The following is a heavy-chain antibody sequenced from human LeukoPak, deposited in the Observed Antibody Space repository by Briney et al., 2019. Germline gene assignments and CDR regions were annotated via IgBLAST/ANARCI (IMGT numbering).Heavy chain of an antibody. Sequence: GGSLRLSCAASGFTFSSYSMNWVRQAPGKGLEWVSSISSSSSYIYYADSVKGRFTISRDNAKNSLYLQMYSLRAEDTAVYYCARDGTTVTTYDYWGQGTLVTVSS. CDR1: GFTFSSYS. D-gene: IGHD4-17*01. CDR3: ARDGTTVTTYDY. V-gene: IGHV3-21*01. J-gene: IGHJ4*02. CDR2: ISSSSSYI.